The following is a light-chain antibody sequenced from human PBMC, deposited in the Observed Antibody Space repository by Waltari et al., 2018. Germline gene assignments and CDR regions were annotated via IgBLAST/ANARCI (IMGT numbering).Light chain of an antibody. CDR3: LHLNNFPLS. CDR2: AAS. J-gene: IGKJ4*01. V-gene: IGKV1-9*01. Sequence: DIQLTQSPSFLSASVRYRVTITCRASQGISTHLAWYQQKPGKGPKLRIYAASTLQSDIPSRFSGSGSGTEFTLTISSLQSEDFATYYCLHLNNFPLSFGGGTKVELK. CDR1: QGISTH.